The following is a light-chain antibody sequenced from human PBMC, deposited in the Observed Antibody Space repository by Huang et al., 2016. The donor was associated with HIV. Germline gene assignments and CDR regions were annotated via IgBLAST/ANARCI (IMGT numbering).Light chain of an antibody. Sequence: EIVLTQSPATLSLSPGERATLSCRASQSVYSYLAWYQHKSGQAPRLLIYDASNRATGIPARFSGSGSGTDFSLTISSLGPEDFAVYYCQQRLTWPSTFGQGTKVEIK. CDR1: QSVYSY. CDR3: QQRLTWPST. J-gene: IGKJ1*01. CDR2: DAS. V-gene: IGKV3-11*01.